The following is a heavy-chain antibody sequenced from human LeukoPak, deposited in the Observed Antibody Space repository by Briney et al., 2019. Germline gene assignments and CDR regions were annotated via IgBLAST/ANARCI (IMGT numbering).Heavy chain of an antibody. CDR2: ISSSGTTI. Sequence: GGSLRLSCAASGFTFSDYYMSWIRQAPGKGLEWVSYISSSGTTIYYADSVKGRFTISRDNAKNSLYLQMSSLRAEDTAVYYCARDLFGMAYYFDYWGQGTLVTVSS. D-gene: IGHD3-16*01. J-gene: IGHJ4*02. CDR1: GFTFSDYY. V-gene: IGHV3-11*01. CDR3: ARDLFGMAYYFDY.